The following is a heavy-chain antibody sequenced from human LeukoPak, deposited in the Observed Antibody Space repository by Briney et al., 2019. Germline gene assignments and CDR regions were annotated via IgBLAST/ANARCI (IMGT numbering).Heavy chain of an antibody. V-gene: IGHV4-59*01. J-gene: IGHJ3*02. Sequence: SETLSLTCTVSGGSISSYYWSWIRQPPGKGLEWIGYIYYSGSTNYNPSLKSRVTISVDTSKNQFSLKLSSVTAADTAVYYCAREYYDSSGYYGAFDIWGQGTMVTVSS. CDR1: GGSISSYY. D-gene: IGHD3-22*01. CDR2: IYYSGST. CDR3: AREYYDSSGYYGAFDI.